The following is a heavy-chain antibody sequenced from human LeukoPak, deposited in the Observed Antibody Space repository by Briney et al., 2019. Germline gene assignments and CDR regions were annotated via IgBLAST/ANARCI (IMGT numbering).Heavy chain of an antibody. CDR1: GFTFSSYG. J-gene: IGHJ4*02. CDR3: AKGGFMGDYFDY. D-gene: IGHD3-10*01. V-gene: IGHV3-30*18. CDR2: ISYDGSNK. Sequence: GGSLRLSCAASGFTFSSYGMHWVRQAPGKGLEWVAVISYDGSNKYYADSVKGRFTISRDNSKNTLYLQMNSPRAEDTAVYYCAKGGFMGDYFDYWGQGTLVTVSS.